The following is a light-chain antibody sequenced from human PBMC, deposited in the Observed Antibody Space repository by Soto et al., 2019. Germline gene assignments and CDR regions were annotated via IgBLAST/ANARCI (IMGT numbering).Light chain of an antibody. Sequence: DIQMTQSPSTLSGSVGDRVTITCRASQTISSGLAWYQQKPGKAPKVLIYKASTIKSGVPSRFSGSGSGTEFTLTISSLQPDDFATYYCQHCNSYSEACGQGTKVELK. V-gene: IGKV1-5*03. J-gene: IGKJ1*01. CDR3: QHCNSYSEA. CDR2: KAS. CDR1: QTISSG.